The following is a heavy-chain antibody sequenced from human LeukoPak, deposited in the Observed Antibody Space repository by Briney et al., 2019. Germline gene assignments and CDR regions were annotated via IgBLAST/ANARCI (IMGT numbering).Heavy chain of an antibody. CDR2: ISAYNGNT. J-gene: IGHJ4*02. Sequence: ASVKVSCKASGYTFTSYGISWVRQAPGQGLEWMGWISAYNGNTNYAQKLQGRVTMTTDTSTSTAYMELRSLRSDDTAVYYCARRALTYYHDSSGSPDEFDYWGQGTLVTVSS. CDR3: ARRALTYYHDSSGSPDEFDY. CDR1: GYTFTSYG. D-gene: IGHD3-22*01. V-gene: IGHV1-18*01.